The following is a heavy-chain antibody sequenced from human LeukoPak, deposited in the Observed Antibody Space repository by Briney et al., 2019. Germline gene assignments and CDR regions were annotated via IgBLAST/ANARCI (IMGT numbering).Heavy chain of an antibody. D-gene: IGHD2-15*01. CDR2: ISAYNGNT. CDR1: GYTFTIYG. J-gene: IGHJ6*02. V-gene: IGHV1-18*01. Sequence: ASVRVSFKASGYTFTIYGISWVRQAPGQGLEWVGWISAYNGNTNYAQKLQGRVTMTTDTSTSTAYMELRSLRSDDTAVYYCARGETGCSGGSCPKYYYYYYGMDVWGQGTTVTVSS. CDR3: ARGETGCSGGSCPKYYYYYYGMDV.